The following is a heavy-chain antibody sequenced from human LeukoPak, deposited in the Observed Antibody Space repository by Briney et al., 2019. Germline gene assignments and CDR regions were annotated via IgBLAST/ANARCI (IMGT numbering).Heavy chain of an antibody. CDR1: GGSLSGYY. CDR3: ARVSRKRRWLDRGTFDY. V-gene: IGHV4-34*01. D-gene: IGHD6-19*01. CDR2: INHSGST. J-gene: IGHJ4*02. Sequence: SETLSLTCAVYGGSLSGYYWSWIRQPPGKGLEWIGEINHSGSTNYNPSLKSRVTISVDTSKNQFSLKLSSVTAADTAVYYCARVSRKRRWLDRGTFDYWGQGTLVTVSS.